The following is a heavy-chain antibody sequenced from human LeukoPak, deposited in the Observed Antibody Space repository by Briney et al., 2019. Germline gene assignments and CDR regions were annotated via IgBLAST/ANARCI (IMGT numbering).Heavy chain of an antibody. D-gene: IGHD3-10*01. CDR3: AAQSSFGWAFDI. J-gene: IGHJ3*02. V-gene: IGHV1-58*01. Sequence: ASVKVSCKASGFTFTSSAVQWVRQARGQRLEWIGWIVVGSGNTNYAQKFQERVTITRDMSTSTAYMELSSLRSEDTAVYYCAAQSSFGWAFDIWGQGTMVTVSS. CDR1: GFTFTSSA. CDR2: IVVGSGNT.